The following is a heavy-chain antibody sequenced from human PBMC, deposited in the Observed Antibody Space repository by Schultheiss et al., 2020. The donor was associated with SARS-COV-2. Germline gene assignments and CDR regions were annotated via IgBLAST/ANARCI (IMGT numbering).Heavy chain of an antibody. J-gene: IGHJ4*02. CDR2: IYYSGTT. CDR3: ARTSGRWLQLQTGGYFDY. D-gene: IGHD5-24*01. CDR1: GASISNYY. V-gene: IGHV4-59*08. Sequence: SETLSLTCSVSGASISNYYWNWIRQPPGKGPEWIGYIYYSGTTNYNPSLKSRVTISVDTSRNQFSLKLRSVTAADTAVYYCARTSGRWLQLQTGGYFDYWGQGTLVTVSS.